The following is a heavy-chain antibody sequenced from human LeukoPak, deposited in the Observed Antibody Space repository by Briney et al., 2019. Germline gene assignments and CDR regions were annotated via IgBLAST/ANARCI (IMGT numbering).Heavy chain of an antibody. D-gene: IGHD2-2*01. Sequence: SQTLSLTCTVSGGSISSGGYYWSWIRQHPGKGLEWIGYIYYSGSTYYNPSLKSRVTISVDTSKNQFSLKLSSVTAADTAVYYCARGPGYCSSTSCYLSRSYYMDVWGKGTTVTVSS. CDR1: GGSISSGGYY. CDR2: IYYSGST. J-gene: IGHJ6*03. V-gene: IGHV4-31*03. CDR3: ARGPGYCSSTSCYLSRSYYMDV.